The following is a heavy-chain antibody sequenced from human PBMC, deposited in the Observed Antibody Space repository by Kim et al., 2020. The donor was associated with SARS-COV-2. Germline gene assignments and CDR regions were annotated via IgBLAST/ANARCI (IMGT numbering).Heavy chain of an antibody. D-gene: IGHD2-21*01. V-gene: IGHV4-31*03. CDR2: IYYSGGT. Sequence: SETLSLTCTVSGGSISSGGYYWSWIRQHPGKGLEWIGYIYYSGGTYYNPSLKSRVTISVDPSKNQFSLKLSSVTVADTAVYYCARDAGGGGVVQHWGQGTLVTVSS. CDR1: GGSISSGGYY. J-gene: IGHJ1*01. CDR3: ARDAGGGGVVQH.